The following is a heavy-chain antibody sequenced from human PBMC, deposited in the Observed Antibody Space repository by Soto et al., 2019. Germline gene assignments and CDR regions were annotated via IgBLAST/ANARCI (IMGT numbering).Heavy chain of an antibody. D-gene: IGHD4-17*01. Sequence: QVQLVQSGAEVKKPGASVKVSCKASGYTFTSYGISWVRQAPGQGLEWMGWISAYNGNTNYAQKLQGRVTMTTDTSTSTAYMELRSLRSDDTVVYYCARVRLPTTVTTYHFDYWGQGTLVTVSS. J-gene: IGHJ4*02. CDR1: GYTFTSYG. V-gene: IGHV1-18*01. CDR3: ARVRLPTTVTTYHFDY. CDR2: ISAYNGNT.